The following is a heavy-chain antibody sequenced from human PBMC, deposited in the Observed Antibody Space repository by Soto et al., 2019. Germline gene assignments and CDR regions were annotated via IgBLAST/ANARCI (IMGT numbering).Heavy chain of an antibody. Sequence: QVLLVQSGAEVKKPGASVKVSCKASGYTFTTYTMHWVRQAPGQRFEWMGWIYAGNGNTQYSQKFQGRVTIARDTSASTAYMELSSLRSEDTAVYYCATSRDYCSITSCYEGYYYYMDVWGKGTTVTVSS. J-gene: IGHJ6*03. V-gene: IGHV1-3*01. D-gene: IGHD2-2*01. CDR2: IYAGNGNT. CDR3: ATSRDYCSITSCYEGYYYYMDV. CDR1: GYTFTTYT.